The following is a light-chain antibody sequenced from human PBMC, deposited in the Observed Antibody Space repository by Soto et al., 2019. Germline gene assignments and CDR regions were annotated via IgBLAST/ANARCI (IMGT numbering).Light chain of an antibody. CDR3: SSYTSSSTWV. CDR1: SSDVGDNY. J-gene: IGLJ3*02. V-gene: IGLV2-14*01. CDR2: EVS. Sequence: QSALAQPPSASGSPGQSVTISCTGTSSDVGDNYVSWYQQHLGKAPKLMIYEVSNRPSGVSNRFSGSKSGNTASLTISGLQAEDEADYYCSSYTSSSTWVFGGGTKLTVL.